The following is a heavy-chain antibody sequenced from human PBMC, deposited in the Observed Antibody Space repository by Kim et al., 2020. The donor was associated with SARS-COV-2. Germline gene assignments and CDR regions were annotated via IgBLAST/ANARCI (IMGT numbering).Heavy chain of an antibody. CDR2: IGTLGDS. Sequence: GGSLRLSCAVSGFSFSTYDMHWVRQVTGKGLEWVSGIGTLGDSYYAGSVKGRFIISRENATNSLFLQMSSLRAGDTAVYYCTRGTNCDSTSCDTDPFDMWGQGTMVTVSS. CDR1: GFSFSTYD. V-gene: IGHV3-13*01. J-gene: IGHJ3*02. CDR3: TRGTNCDSTSCDTDPFDM. D-gene: IGHD2-2*01.